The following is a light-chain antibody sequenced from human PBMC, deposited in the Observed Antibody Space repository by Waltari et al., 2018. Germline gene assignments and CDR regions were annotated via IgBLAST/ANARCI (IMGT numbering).Light chain of an antibody. V-gene: IGLV2-14*01. CDR2: NVS. CDR3: CSFTSRSTWV. Sequence: QSALTQPASVSGSPGQSITISCTGTSSDVGGYNYVSWYQQHPGKVPKLLIFNVSNRPSWVSDRFSGSKSGNTASLTISGLQAEDESDYYCCSFTSRSTWVFGGGTKLTVL. CDR1: SSDVGGYNY. J-gene: IGLJ3*02.